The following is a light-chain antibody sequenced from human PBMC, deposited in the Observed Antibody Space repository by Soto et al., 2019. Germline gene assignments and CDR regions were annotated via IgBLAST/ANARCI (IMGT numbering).Light chain of an antibody. V-gene: IGLV1-40*01. CDR2: GNS. Sequence: QSVLTQPPSVSGAPGQRVTISCTGSSSNIGAGYDVHWYQQLPGTAPKLLIYGNSNRPSGVPDRFSGSKSGTSASLAITGLQAEDESDYYGQSYDSSLSGSVVFGGGTKLT. CDR1: SSNIGAGYD. CDR3: QSYDSSLSGSVV. J-gene: IGLJ2*01.